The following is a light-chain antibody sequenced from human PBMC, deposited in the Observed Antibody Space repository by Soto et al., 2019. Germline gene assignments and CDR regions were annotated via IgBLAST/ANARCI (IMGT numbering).Light chain of an antibody. CDR2: DAS. CDR1: QSVSSY. V-gene: IGKV3-11*01. J-gene: IGKJ3*01. CDR3: QQRSNWPGFT. Sequence: EIVLTQSPATLSLSPGERATLSCRASQSVSSYLAWYQQKPGQAPMLLIYDASNRATGIPDRFSGSGSGTDFTLTISSLEPEDFAVYYCQQRSNWPGFTFGPGTKVDIK.